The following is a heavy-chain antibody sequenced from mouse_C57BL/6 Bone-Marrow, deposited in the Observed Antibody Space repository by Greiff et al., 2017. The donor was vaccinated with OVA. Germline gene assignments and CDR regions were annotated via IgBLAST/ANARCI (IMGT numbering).Heavy chain of an antibody. CDR1: GYAFSSYW. D-gene: IGHD1-1*01. CDR3: ARSRYYGSSYGY. J-gene: IGHJ2*01. CDR2: IYPGDGDT. Sequence: QVQLQQSGAELVKPGASVKISCKASGYAFSSYWMNWVKQRPGKGLEWIGQIYPGDGDTNYNGKFKGKATLTADKSSSTAYMQLSSLTSEDSAVYFCARSRYYGSSYGYWGQGTTLTVSS. V-gene: IGHV1-80*01.